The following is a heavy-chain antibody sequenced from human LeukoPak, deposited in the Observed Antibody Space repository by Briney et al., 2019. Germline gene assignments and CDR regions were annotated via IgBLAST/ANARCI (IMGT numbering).Heavy chain of an antibody. CDR1: GYTFTGYY. V-gene: IGHV1-2*02. CDR3: ARRVRGVIRDNYYYYYMDV. D-gene: IGHD3-10*01. CDR2: INPNSGGT. Sequence: ASVKVSCKASGYTFTGYYMHRVRQAPGQGLEWMGWINPNSGGTNYAQKFQGRVTMTRDTSISTAYMELSRLRSDDTAVYYCARRVRGVIRDNYYYYYMDVWGKGTTVTISS. J-gene: IGHJ6*03.